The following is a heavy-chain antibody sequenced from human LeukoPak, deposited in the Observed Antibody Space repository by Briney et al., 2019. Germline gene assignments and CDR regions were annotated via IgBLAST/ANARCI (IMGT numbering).Heavy chain of an antibody. CDR3: ARGALYYYDY. D-gene: IGHD2-15*01. CDR1: GYTFNTYA. CDR2: INAGNGNT. V-gene: IGHV1-3*03. Sequence: ASVKVSCKSSGYTFNTYAMHWVRQAPGQRLEWMGWINAGNGNTKYSQEFQGRVTITRDTSASTAYMELSSLRSEDMAVYYCARGALYYYDYWGQGTLVTVSS. J-gene: IGHJ4*02.